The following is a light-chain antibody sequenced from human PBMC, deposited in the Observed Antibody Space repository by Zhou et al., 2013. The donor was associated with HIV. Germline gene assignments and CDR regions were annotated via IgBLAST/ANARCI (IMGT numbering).Light chain of an antibody. Sequence: EIVLTQSPGTLSLSPGERATLSCRASQSVTSSYLAWYQQRSGHAPRLLIYGASSRATGIPDRFSGSGSGTDFTLTISTLDPDDFAVYYCQQYGASPWTFGQGTKVE. CDR3: QQYGASPWT. J-gene: IGKJ1*01. CDR2: GAS. V-gene: IGKV3-20*01. CDR1: QSVTSSY.